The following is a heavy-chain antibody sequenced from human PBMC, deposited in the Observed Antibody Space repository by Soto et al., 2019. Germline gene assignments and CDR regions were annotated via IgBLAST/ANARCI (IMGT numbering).Heavy chain of an antibody. CDR2: ISGSGGST. V-gene: IGHV3-23*01. D-gene: IGHD3-3*01. Sequence: GGSLRLSCAASGFTFSSYAMSWVRQAPGKGLEWVSAISGSGGSTYYADSVKGRFTISRDNSKNTLYLQMNSLRAEDTAVYYCALPNTYYDFWNGGDVWGQGTTVTVSS. CDR3: ALPNTYYDFWNGGDV. J-gene: IGHJ6*02. CDR1: GFTFSSYA.